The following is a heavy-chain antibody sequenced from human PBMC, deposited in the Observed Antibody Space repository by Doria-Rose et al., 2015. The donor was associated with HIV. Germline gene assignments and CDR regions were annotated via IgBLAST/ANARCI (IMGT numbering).Heavy chain of an antibody. V-gene: IGHV2-26*01. D-gene: IGHD6-13*01. CDR3: ARIKSSRWYHKYYFDF. Sequence: VTLKESGPVLVKPTETLTLTCTVSGVSLSSPGMGVSWIRQPPGKALEWLANIFTADERSYKTSLKSRITITRGTSKSHVVLTMTDRDPVDTATYYCARIKSSRWYHKYYFDFWGQGTLVIVSA. CDR2: IFTADER. CDR1: GVSLSSPGMG. J-gene: IGHJ4*02.